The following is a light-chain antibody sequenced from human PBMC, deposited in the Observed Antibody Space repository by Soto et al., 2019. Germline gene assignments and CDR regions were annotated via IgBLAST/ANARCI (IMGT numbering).Light chain of an antibody. J-gene: IGKJ4*01. Sequence: DIQMTQSPSSVSASVGDTVTITCRASQVISSWLAWCQHKPGRAPKLLIYKASNLQPGVPSRFSGSGSEADYTFTLTIRNLQPEDFATYYCHQASSFPLTFGGGTKVDIK. CDR2: KAS. CDR3: HQASSFPLT. V-gene: IGKV1-12*01. CDR1: QVISSW.